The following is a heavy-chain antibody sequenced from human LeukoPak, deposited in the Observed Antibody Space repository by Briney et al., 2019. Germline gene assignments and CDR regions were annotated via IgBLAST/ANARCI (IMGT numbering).Heavy chain of an antibody. J-gene: IGHJ1*01. Sequence: GASVKVSCKASGYTFTGYYMHWVRQAPGQGLEWMGWINPNSGGTNYAQKFQFRVTMTTDTSTSTAYMELRSLRSDDTVVYYCARDKAVTTEVTQHFQHWGQGTLVTVSS. V-gene: IGHV1-2*02. CDR3: ARDKAVTTEVTQHFQH. CDR2: INPNSGGT. CDR1: GYTFTGYY. D-gene: IGHD4-23*01.